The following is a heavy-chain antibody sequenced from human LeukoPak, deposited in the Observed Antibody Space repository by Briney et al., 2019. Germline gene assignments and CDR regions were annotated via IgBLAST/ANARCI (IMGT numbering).Heavy chain of an antibody. CDR3: VRDIAAAGGFDY. J-gene: IGHJ4*02. Sequence: SETLCLTCGVYGGSFSGYYWSWIRQPPGKGLEWIGEINNSGSTNYNPSLKSRVTISVDTSKNQFSLKLSSVTAADTAVYYCVRDIAAAGGFDYWGQGTLVTVSS. V-gene: IGHV4-34*01. CDR2: INNSGST. CDR1: GGSFSGYY. D-gene: IGHD6-13*01.